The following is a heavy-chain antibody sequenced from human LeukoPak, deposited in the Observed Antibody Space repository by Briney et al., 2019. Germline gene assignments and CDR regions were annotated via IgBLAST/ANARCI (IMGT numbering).Heavy chain of an antibody. CDR2: ISYSGNT. J-gene: IGHJ4*02. V-gene: IGHV4-61*01. Sequence: SETLSLTCTVSGGSISSISSYYWSWIRRPPGKGLEWIGYISYSGNTKYNSSLESRVTISIDTSQSQFSLKLSSVTAADTAMYYCARAYSSFYYYFDYWGQGTLVAVSS. CDR1: GGSISSISSYY. D-gene: IGHD6-19*01. CDR3: ARAYSSFYYYFDY.